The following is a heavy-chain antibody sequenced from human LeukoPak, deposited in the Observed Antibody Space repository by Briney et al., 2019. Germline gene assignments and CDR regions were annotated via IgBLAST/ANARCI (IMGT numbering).Heavy chain of an antibody. J-gene: IGHJ5*02. D-gene: IGHD3-10*01. CDR3: ARGGSYYGSGSSGWFDP. CDR1: GYTFTSYV. Sequence: ASVKVSCKASGYTFTSYVIHWVRQAPGQRLEWMGWINAGNGNTKYSQEFQDRVTITRDTSASTAYMELSSLRSEDTAVYYCARGGSYYGSGSSGWFDPWGQGTLVTVSS. V-gene: IGHV1-3*03. CDR2: INAGNGNT.